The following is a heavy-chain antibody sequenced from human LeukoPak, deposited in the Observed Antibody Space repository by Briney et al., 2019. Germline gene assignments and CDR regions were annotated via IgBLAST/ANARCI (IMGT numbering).Heavy chain of an antibody. D-gene: IGHD3-16*01. CDR1: GYTFMSHG. CDR3: ARATGTWGHDGFDI. Sequence: ASVKVSCKAYGYTFMSHGISWVRQAPGQGLEWMGWISGSSSNTNYAQRLQGRVTMTTDTSTTTAYMELRSLRSDDTAVYYCARATGTWGHDGFDIWGQGTIVTVSS. V-gene: IGHV1-18*01. J-gene: IGHJ3*02. CDR2: ISGSSSNT.